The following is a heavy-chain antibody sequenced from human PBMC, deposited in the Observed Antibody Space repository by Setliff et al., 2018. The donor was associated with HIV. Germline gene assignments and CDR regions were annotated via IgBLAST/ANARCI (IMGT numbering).Heavy chain of an antibody. D-gene: IGHD3-10*01. CDR3: ARESGLQVRGAMYYYMDV. CDR1: GGSISSGSYY. J-gene: IGHJ6*03. CDR2: IYTNGRS. V-gene: IGHV4-61*02. Sequence: SETLSLTCTVSGGSISSGSYYWSWIRQPAGKGLEWIGRIYTNGRSNFNPSLKSRVSISLDTSKNQLSLKLSSVTAADTAVYYCARESGLQVRGAMYYYMDVWGTGTTVTVSS.